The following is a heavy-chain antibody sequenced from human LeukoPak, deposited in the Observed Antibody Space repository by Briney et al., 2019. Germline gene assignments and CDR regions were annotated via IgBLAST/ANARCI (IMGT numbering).Heavy chain of an antibody. CDR3: AKLIAAAGTFDY. Sequence: PGGSLRLSCAASGFTFSSYAMSWVRQAPGKGLEWVSAISGSGGSTYYADSVKGRFTISRDNSKNTLYLQMSSLRAEDTAVYYRAKLIAAAGTFDYWGQGTLVTVSS. CDR1: GFTFSSYA. D-gene: IGHD6-13*01. V-gene: IGHV3-23*01. CDR2: ISGSGGST. J-gene: IGHJ4*02.